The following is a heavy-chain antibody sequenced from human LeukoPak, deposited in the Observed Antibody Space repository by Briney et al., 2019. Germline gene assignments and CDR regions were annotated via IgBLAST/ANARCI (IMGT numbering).Heavy chain of an antibody. D-gene: IGHD3-10*01. J-gene: IGHJ3*02. CDR1: GFTFSSYA. CDR2: IWYDGSKK. CDR3: ARPIKRGVYAFDI. Sequence: PGRSLRLSCAASGFTFSSYAMHWVRQAPGKGLEWVALIWYDGSKKTYADSVNGRFTISRDNSDNTLYLQMNSLRVEDTAVYYCARPIKRGVYAFDIWGQGTMVIVSS. V-gene: IGHV3-33*08.